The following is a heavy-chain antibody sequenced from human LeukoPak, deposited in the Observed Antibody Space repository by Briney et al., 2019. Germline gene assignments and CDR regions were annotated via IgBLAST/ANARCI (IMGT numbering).Heavy chain of an antibody. Sequence: PGGSLRLSCAASGFTFSGSAMHWVRQASGKGLEWVGRIRSKANSYATAYAASVKGRFTISRDDSKNTAYLQMNSLKTEDTAVYYCTTATVTTRKTFDYWGRGTLATVSS. CDR3: TTATVTTRKTFDY. CDR1: GFTFSGSA. D-gene: IGHD4-17*01. CDR2: IRSKANSYAT. J-gene: IGHJ2*01. V-gene: IGHV3-73*01.